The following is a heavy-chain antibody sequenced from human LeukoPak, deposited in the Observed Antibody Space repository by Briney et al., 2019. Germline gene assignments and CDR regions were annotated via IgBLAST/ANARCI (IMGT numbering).Heavy chain of an antibody. Sequence: APVKVSCKASGYTFSDYYIHWVRQAPGQGLDLMGWINPNSGATNYPQKFQGRITMTRDTSISTAYMVLSRLRSDDTAMYYCAKDGPADCGGDCYSPDYWGQGSLVTVSS. D-gene: IGHD2-21*02. CDR2: INPNSGAT. CDR3: AKDGPADCGGDCYSPDY. J-gene: IGHJ4*02. V-gene: IGHV1-2*02. CDR1: GYTFSDYY.